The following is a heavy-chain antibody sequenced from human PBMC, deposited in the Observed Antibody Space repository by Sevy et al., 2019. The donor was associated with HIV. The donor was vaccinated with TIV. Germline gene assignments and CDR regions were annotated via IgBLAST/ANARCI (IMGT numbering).Heavy chain of an antibody. Sequence: GESLKISCQASGYKFSNYRIAWVRQMPGKGLEWMGKIDPSDSYTSYSPSFQGHVTISADKSVSTVYLQWSSLKASDTATYYCAKNKDIVTVIAASSYGLDVGGQGTTVTVSS. CDR3: AKNKDIVTVIAASSYGLDV. CDR1: GYKFSNYR. V-gene: IGHV5-10-1*01. J-gene: IGHJ6*02. D-gene: IGHD2-15*01. CDR2: IDPSDSYT.